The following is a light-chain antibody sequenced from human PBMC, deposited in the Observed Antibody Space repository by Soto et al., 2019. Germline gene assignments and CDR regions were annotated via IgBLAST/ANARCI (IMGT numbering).Light chain of an antibody. Sequence: EIVMTQSPATLSVSPGERATLSCRASQSVSSTLAWYQQKPGQAPRLLIYGASTRATGIPARFSGSGSGTEFTLTISSLQSEDFAVYYCQQYRTFGQGTKVDI. V-gene: IGKV3-15*01. CDR2: GAS. J-gene: IGKJ1*01. CDR1: QSVSST. CDR3: QQYRT.